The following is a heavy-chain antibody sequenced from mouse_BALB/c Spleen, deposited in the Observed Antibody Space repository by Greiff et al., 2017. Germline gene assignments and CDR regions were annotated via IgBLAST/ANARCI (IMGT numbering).Heavy chain of an antibody. V-gene: IGHV3-2*02. CDR3: AYGSSFYWYFDV. CDR1: GYSITSDYA. CDR2: ISYSGST. D-gene: IGHD1-1*01. Sequence: VQLQQSGPGLVKPSQSLSLTCTVTGYSITSDYAWNWIRQFPGNKLEWMGYISYSGSTSYNPSLKSRISITRDTSKNQFFLQLNSVTTEDTATYYCAYGSSFYWYFDVWGAGTTVTVSS. J-gene: IGHJ1*01.